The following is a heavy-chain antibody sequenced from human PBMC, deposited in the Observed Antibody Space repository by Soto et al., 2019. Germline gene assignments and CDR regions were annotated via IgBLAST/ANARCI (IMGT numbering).Heavy chain of an antibody. J-gene: IGHJ4*02. CDR1: GYTFTSYG. D-gene: IGHD2-15*01. Sequence: QVQLVQSGAEVKKPGASVKVSCKASGYTFTSYGISWVRQAPGQGLEWMGWISAYNGNTNYAQKLQDRVTMTTDTSTSTAYMELRSLRSDDTAVYYCAREKFLGYCSGGSCYSAGGDFDYWGQGTLVTVSS. CDR3: AREKFLGYCSGGSCYSAGGDFDY. CDR2: ISAYNGNT. V-gene: IGHV1-18*01.